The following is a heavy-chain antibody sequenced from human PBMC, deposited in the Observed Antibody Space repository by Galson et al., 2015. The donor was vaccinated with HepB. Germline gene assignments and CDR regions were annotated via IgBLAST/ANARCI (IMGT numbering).Heavy chain of an antibody. CDR3: TRDLGYYYGSGSDY. CDR1: GFTFGDYA. Sequence: SLRLSCASSGFTFGDYAMNWVRQAPGKGLEWVAFISTETYGGTTEYAASVKGRFTIFRDDSNSIAYLQMNSLKIADTAVYYCTRDLGYYYGSGSDYWGQGTLVTVSS. CDR2: ISTETYGGTT. V-gene: IGHV3-49*04. D-gene: IGHD3-10*01. J-gene: IGHJ4*02.